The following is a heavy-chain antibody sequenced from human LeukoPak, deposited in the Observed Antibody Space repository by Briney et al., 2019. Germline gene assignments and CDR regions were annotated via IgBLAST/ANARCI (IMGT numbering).Heavy chain of an antibody. J-gene: IGHJ4*02. Sequence: GGSLRLSCAASGFTFSSYAMSWVRQAPGKGLEWVSGISGSGGSTSYADSVKGRFTISRDNSKNTLYLQMNSLRAEDTAVYYCAKSYGSGSYPGGYWGQGTLVTVSS. D-gene: IGHD3-10*01. CDR2: ISGSGGST. V-gene: IGHV3-23*01. CDR1: GFTFSSYA. CDR3: AKSYGSGSYPGGY.